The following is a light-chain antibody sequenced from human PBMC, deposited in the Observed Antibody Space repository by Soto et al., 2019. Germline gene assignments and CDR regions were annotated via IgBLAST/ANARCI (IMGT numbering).Light chain of an antibody. CDR3: SSYTTVPSPQWV. CDR2: KVD. J-gene: IGLJ3*02. CDR1: SSDLGGLNY. V-gene: IGLV2-14*01. Sequence: QPALTQPASVSGSPGQSITIPCSGRSSDLGGLNYVSWYQQHPGKVPKLIIYKVDNRPSGISDRFSASKSGNTASLTISGLQAEDEAHYYCSSYTTVPSPQWVFAGGTQLTVL.